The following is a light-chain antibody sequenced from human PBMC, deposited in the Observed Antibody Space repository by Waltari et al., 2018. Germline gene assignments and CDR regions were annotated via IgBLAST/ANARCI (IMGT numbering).Light chain of an antibody. Sequence: QSALTQPASVSGSPGQSITVSCTGIINDVCIHNFVSWYQHHPGKAPKVVIYDVSYRPSGVSDRFSGSKSGNTASLTISGLQAEDEADYYCSSYTSNNAVFGGGTKLTVL. CDR2: DVS. CDR3: SSYTSNNAV. V-gene: IGLV2-14*03. J-gene: IGLJ3*02. CDR1: INDVCIHNF.